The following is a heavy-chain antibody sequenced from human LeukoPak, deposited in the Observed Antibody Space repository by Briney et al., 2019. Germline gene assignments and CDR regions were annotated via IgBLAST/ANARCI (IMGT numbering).Heavy chain of an antibody. J-gene: IGHJ4*02. CDR2: IYYSGST. CDR3: ARSRGGYKNGGFDY. Sequence: PSETLSLTCTVSGGSFSSYYWSWIRQPPGKGLEWIGYIYYSGSTNYNPSLKSRLTISVDTSKNQFSLKLSSVTAADTAVYYCARSRGGYKNGGFDYWGQGTLVAVSS. V-gene: IGHV4-59*01. CDR1: GGSFSSYY. D-gene: IGHD5-24*01.